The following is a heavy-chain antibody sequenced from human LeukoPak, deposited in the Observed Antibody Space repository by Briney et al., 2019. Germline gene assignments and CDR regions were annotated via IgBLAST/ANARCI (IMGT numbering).Heavy chain of an antibody. CDR2: IYTSGST. Sequence: SETLSLTRTVSVGSISSYYWSWIRQPAGKGLEWIGRIYTSGSTNYNPSLTRRFTMSVSTSKHQFSLTLSSVTAEDTAVYYCARAVLLWFGEFTDSNWFDHWGQGTLVTVSS. D-gene: IGHD3-10*01. V-gene: IGHV4-4*07. CDR3: ARAVLLWFGEFTDSNWFDH. CDR1: VGSISSYY. J-gene: IGHJ5*02.